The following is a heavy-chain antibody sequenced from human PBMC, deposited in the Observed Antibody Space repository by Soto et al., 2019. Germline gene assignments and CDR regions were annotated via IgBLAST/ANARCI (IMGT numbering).Heavy chain of an antibody. Sequence: GSLRLSCAASGFTFSSHWMSWVRQAPGKGLEWVANIKVDGSEKYYADSVRGRFSISRDNAKDSLYLQMNSLRAEDTAVYYCTRDSYDSSGYYYDFFDYWGQGTLVTVSS. J-gene: IGHJ4*02. CDR1: GFTFSSHW. CDR2: IKVDGSEK. V-gene: IGHV3-7*01. CDR3: TRDSYDSSGYYYDFFDY. D-gene: IGHD3-22*01.